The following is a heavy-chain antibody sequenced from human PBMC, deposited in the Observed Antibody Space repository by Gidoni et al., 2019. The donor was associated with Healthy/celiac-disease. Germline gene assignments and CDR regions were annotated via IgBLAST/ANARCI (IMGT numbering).Heavy chain of an antibody. CDR3: ARGARRNDYGDYGDYYYYGMDV. Sequence: QVQLVQSGAEVKKPGSSVKVSCKASGGTFSSYTISWVRQAPGQGLEWMGRIIPILGIANYAQKFQGRVTITADKSTSTAYMELSSLRSEDTAVYYCARGARRNDYGDYGDYYYYGMDVWGQGTTVTVSS. D-gene: IGHD4-17*01. J-gene: IGHJ6*02. V-gene: IGHV1-69*02. CDR1: GGTFSSYT. CDR2: IIPILGIA.